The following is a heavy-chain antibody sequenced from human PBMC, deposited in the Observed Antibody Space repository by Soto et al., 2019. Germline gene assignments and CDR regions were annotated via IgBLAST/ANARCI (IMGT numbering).Heavy chain of an antibody. Sequence: HLVQSGPEVKKPGSSVKVSCKISTGTFTSYGINWVRQVPGQGLEWMGATIPIFATTNYAQKFQDRVTITADESTGTSYLVWRSLTFDDSAMYYCARILFFFDSSGHCTFDPWGQGTLVTVSS. J-gene: IGHJ5*02. CDR2: TIPIFATT. V-gene: IGHV1-69*01. CDR3: ARILFFFDSSGHCTFDP. CDR1: TGTFTSYG. D-gene: IGHD3-3*01.